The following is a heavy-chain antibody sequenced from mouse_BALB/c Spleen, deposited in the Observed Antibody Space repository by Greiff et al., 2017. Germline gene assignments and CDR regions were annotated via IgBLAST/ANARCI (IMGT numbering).Heavy chain of an antibody. CDR1: GDSITSGY. J-gene: IGHJ1*01. CDR3: ARYNGYSLYWYFDV. V-gene: IGHV3-8*02. Sequence: EVQLQESGPSLVKPSQTLSLTCSVTGDSITSGYWNWIRKFPGNKLEYMGYISYSGSTYYNPSLKSRISITRDTSKNQYYLQLNSVTTEDTATYYCARYNGYSLYWYFDVWGAGTTVTVSS. CDR2: ISYSGST. D-gene: IGHD2-3*01.